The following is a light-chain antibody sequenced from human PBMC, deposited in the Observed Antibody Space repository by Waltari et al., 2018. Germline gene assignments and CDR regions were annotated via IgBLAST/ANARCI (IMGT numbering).Light chain of an antibody. V-gene: IGKV3-20*01. Sequence: EIVLTQSPGTLSLSPGESATLSCRSSQSVTRALAWYQQKPGQAPRLLIYGASHRATGIPDRFRGSGSGTDFSLTNMSLEPEDFAVYYCQHYLRLPVTFGQGTKVEVK. CDR1: QSVTRA. J-gene: IGKJ1*01. CDR3: QHYLRLPVT. CDR2: GAS.